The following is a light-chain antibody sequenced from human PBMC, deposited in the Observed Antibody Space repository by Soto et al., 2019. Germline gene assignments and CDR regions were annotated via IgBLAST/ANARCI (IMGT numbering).Light chain of an antibody. CDR2: EAI. V-gene: IGLV2-23*01. CDR1: NSDVGSRNL. J-gene: IGLJ1*01. CDR3: CSYVGATTYV. Sequence: QSALTQPASVSGSPGQSITISCTGTNSDVGSRNLVSWYQQHPGKAPKVIIYEAIKRPSGVSNRFSGSISGTTASLTISGLQADDEADYYCCSYVGATTYVFGSGTQLTVL.